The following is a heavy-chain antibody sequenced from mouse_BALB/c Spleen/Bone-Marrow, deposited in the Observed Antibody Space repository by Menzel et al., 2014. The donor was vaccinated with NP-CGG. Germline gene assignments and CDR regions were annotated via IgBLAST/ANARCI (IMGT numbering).Heavy chain of an antibody. D-gene: IGHD1-1*01. CDR2: ISYSDST. CDR3: TRGGVDFDY. V-gene: IGHV3-2*02. Sequence: EVQLQQSGPGLVKPSQSLSLTCTVTGYSITSDYDWNWIRQFPGNKLEWMGYISYSDSTSYNPSLKSRIPITRDTSKNQFFLHLNSVTTEDTATYYCTRGGVDFDYWGQGTTLTVSS. J-gene: IGHJ2*01. CDR1: GYSITSDYD.